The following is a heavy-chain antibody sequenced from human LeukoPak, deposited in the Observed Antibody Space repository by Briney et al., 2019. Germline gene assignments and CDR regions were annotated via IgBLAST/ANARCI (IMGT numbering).Heavy chain of an antibody. V-gene: IGHV3-7*01. CDR3: ARVGVYGIAAPLDY. CDR1: GFTFSSYW. CDR2: IKQDGSEK. J-gene: IGHJ4*02. D-gene: IGHD6-13*01. Sequence: GGSLRLSCAASGFTFSSYWMSWVRQAPGKGLEWVANIKQDGSEKYYVDSVKGRFTISRDNAKNSLYLQMNSLRAEDTAVYYCARVGVYGIAAPLDYWGQGTLVTVSS.